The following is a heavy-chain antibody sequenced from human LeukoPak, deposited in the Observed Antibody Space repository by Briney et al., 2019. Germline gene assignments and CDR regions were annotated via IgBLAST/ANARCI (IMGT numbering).Heavy chain of an antibody. V-gene: IGHV4-39*02. J-gene: IGHJ4*02. D-gene: IGHD4-17*01. CDR2: IYYRGST. CDR3: ARDNGDYALDY. Sequence: PSETLSLTCFVSGGSISSSSYYWCWIRQPPGKGLEWIGNIYYRGSTYYNPSLKSRVTISVDTSKNQFSLRLSSVTAADTAAYYCARDNGDYALDYWGQGTLVTASS. CDR1: GGSISSSSYY.